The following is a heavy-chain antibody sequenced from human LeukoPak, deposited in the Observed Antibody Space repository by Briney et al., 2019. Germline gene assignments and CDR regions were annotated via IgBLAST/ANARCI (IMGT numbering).Heavy chain of an antibody. CDR1: GYSISSGYY. Sequence: SETLSLTCTVSGYSISSGYYWGWIRQPPGKGLEWIGSIYYSGSTYYNPSLKSRVTISVDTSKNQFSLKLSSVTAADTAVYYCAREFKYGSGSGTNIRFDPWGQGTLVTVSS. CDR3: AREFKYGSGSGTNIRFDP. D-gene: IGHD3-10*01. J-gene: IGHJ5*02. V-gene: IGHV4-38-2*02. CDR2: IYYSGST.